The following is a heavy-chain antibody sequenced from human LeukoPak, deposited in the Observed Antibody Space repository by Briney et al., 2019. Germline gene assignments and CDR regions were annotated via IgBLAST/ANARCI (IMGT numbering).Heavy chain of an antibody. J-gene: IGHJ4*02. Sequence: GGSLRLSCAASGFTFSSYWMTWVRQAPGKGLEWVANIKQDGSEKNYVDSVKGRFTISRDNAKNSLYLQMNSLRVEDTAVYYCGREKTDDYFDYWGQGTLVTVSS. V-gene: IGHV3-7*03. CDR2: IKQDGSEK. CDR3: GREKTDDYFDY. CDR1: GFTFSSYW.